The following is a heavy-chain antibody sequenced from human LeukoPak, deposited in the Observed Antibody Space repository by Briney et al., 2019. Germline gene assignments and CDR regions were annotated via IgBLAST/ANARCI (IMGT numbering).Heavy chain of an antibody. Sequence: SETLSLTCTVSGGSVTSYGYYWGWIRQPPGKGLEWIGSISYGGTAYFNPSLQSRVTISVDTSKNQFSLNLGSVTAADTALYYCARHGHGAKFDYWGQGTLVTVSS. D-gene: IGHD4-17*01. V-gene: IGHV4-39*01. CDR3: ARHGHGAKFDY. CDR1: GGSVTSYGYY. CDR2: ISYGGTA. J-gene: IGHJ4*02.